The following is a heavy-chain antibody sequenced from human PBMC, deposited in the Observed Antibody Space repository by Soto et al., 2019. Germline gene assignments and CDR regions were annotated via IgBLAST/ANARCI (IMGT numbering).Heavy chain of an antibody. Sequence: PGESLKISCKGSGYSFTSYWISWVRQMPGKGLEWMGRIDPSDSYTNYSPSFQGHVTISADKSISTAYLQWSSLKASDTAMYYCARNGVAEHLSKYYGMDVWGQGTTVTVSS. CDR3: ARNGVAEHLSKYYGMDV. CDR1: GYSFTSYW. J-gene: IGHJ6*02. CDR2: IDPSDSYT. D-gene: IGHD2-8*01. V-gene: IGHV5-10-1*01.